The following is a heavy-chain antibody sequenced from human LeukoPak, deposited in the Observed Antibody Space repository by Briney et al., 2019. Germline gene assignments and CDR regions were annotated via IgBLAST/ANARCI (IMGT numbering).Heavy chain of an antibody. CDR2: ISGSGGST. CDR3: AKNGDRGAYCTGGTCYPYFYCYMDV. CDR1: GFTFSSYA. D-gene: IGHD2-15*01. J-gene: IGHJ6*03. V-gene: IGHV3-23*01. Sequence: PGGSLRLSCAASGFTFSSYAMSWVRQAPGKGLEWVSAISGSGGSTYYADSVKGRFTISRDNSKNTLYLQMNSLRAEDTAVYYCAKNGDRGAYCTGGTCYPYFYCYMDVWGKGTTVTI.